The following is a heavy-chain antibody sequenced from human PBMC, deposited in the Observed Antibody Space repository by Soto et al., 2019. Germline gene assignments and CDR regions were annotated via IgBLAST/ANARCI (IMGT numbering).Heavy chain of an antibody. V-gene: IGHV4-59*12. CDR1: GASIGSSY. J-gene: IGHJ6*03. CDR2: IFYTGST. Sequence: SETLSLTCTVSGASIGSSYWSWIRQPPGKGLEWMGYIFYTGSTNYSPSLNGRVSITVDPSKNQLSLTLSSVTAADTAVYYCARGRGGYCSSTSCYKRSYYYMDVWGKGTTVTV. CDR3: ARGRGGYCSSTSCYKRSYYYMDV. D-gene: IGHD2-2*02.